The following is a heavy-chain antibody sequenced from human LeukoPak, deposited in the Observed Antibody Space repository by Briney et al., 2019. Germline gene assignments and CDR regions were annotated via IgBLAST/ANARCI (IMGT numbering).Heavy chain of an antibody. J-gene: IGHJ6*03. Sequence: ASVKVSCKASGGTFSSYAISWVRQAPGQGLEWMGGIIPIFGTANYAQKFQGRVTITTDESTSTAYMELSNLRSEDTAVYYCARDESSSSRPYYYYMDVWGKGTTVTVSS. CDR2: IIPIFGTA. CDR1: GGTFSSYA. V-gene: IGHV1-69*05. D-gene: IGHD6-13*01. CDR3: ARDESSSSRPYYYYMDV.